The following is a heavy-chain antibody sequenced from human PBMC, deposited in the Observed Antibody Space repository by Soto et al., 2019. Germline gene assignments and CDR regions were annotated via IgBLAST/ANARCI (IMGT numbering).Heavy chain of an antibody. CDR1: GVTFSSYD. CDR2: IIPIFGTA. CDR3: ARYEVSLSGAPFN. Sequence: QVQLVQSGAEVKKPGSSVKVSCTASGVTFSSYDISWVRQAPGQGLEWMGGIIPIFGTANYAQKFQGRVTITADESTSTAYMELSSLRSEVSDVYYCARYEVSLSGAPFNLGQGTLVTVSS. D-gene: IGHD3-16*01. V-gene: IGHV1-69*01. J-gene: IGHJ4*02.